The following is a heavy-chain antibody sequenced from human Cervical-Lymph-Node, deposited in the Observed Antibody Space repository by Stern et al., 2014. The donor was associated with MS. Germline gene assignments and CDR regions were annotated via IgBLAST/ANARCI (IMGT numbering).Heavy chain of an antibody. Sequence: QVTLKESGHTLIKPTQTLTLTCTFSGFSLSTSGMSVGWIRQPPGKALEWLALIYWDDDKRYSPSLESRLTITQDTSKSQVVLTMTNVDPVDTATYYCAHLDLRSSRPFDYWGQGTLVSVSS. V-gene: IGHV2-5*02. J-gene: IGHJ4*02. CDR3: AHLDLRSSRPFDY. CDR2: IYWDDDK. D-gene: IGHD3-3*01. CDR1: GFSLSTSGMS.